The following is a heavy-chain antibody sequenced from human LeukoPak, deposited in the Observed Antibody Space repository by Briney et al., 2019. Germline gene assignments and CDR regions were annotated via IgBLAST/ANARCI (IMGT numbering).Heavy chain of an antibody. D-gene: IGHD3-16*02. CDR3: VRGYQGFDS. V-gene: IGHV3-72*01. CDR1: GSTFSSYS. CDR2: STSKSRGYIT. J-gene: IGHJ4*02. Sequence: GGSLRLSCAASGSTFSSYSMNWVRQAPGRGLEWVARSTSKSRGYITVYAASVEGRFTISRDVSESSLFLQMDSLKAEDTAVYYCVRGYQGFDSWGQGSLVTVSS.